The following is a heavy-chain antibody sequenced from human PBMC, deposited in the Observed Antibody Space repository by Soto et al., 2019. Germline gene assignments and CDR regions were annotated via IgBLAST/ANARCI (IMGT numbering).Heavy chain of an antibody. CDR3: AKWGGGGSDY. Sequence: GGSLRLSCAASGFTFTSYYMSWVRQAQGKGLEWVANINEDGSERYYVDSVKGRFTVSRDNANNSLYLQMNSLRAEDTAIYYCAKWGGGGSDYWGQGSLVTVSS. V-gene: IGHV3-7*01. CDR1: GFTFTSYY. J-gene: IGHJ4*02. D-gene: IGHD1-26*01. CDR2: INEDGSER.